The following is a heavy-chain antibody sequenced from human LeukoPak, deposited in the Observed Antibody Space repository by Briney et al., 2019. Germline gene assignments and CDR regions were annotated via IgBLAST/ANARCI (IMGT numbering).Heavy chain of an antibody. V-gene: IGHV3-74*03. J-gene: IGHJ4*02. CDR2: INSDGTST. Sequence: GGSLRLSCAASGFTFSGYWMHWVRQAPGKGLVWVSRINSDGTSTMFADSVKGRFTISRDNAKNTLYLQMNSLRAEDTAVYYCATAQRYTSFSSDFDYWGQGTLVTVSS. CDR1: GFTFSGYW. D-gene: IGHD1-1*01. CDR3: ATAQRYTSFSSDFDY.